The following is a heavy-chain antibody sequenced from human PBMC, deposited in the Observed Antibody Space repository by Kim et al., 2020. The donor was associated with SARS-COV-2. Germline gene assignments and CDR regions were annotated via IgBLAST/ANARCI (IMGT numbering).Heavy chain of an antibody. J-gene: IGHJ4*02. Sequence: SETLSLTCAVSGGSISSSNWWSWVRQPPGKGLEWIGEIYHSGSTNYNPSLKRRVTISVDKSKNQFSLKLSSVTAADTAVYYCARSITIFGVVITFDYWGQGTLVTVSS. CDR2: IYHSGST. V-gene: IGHV4-4*02. CDR1: GGSISSSNW. D-gene: IGHD3-3*01. CDR3: ARSITIFGVVITFDY.